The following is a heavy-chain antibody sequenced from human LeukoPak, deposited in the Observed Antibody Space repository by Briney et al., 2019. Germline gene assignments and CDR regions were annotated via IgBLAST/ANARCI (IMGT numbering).Heavy chain of an antibody. D-gene: IGHD2-15*01. V-gene: IGHV1-2*02. CDR3: ARRYCSGGSCIPDY. Sequence: ASVKVSCKASGYTFTGYYMHWVRQAPGQGLEWMGWINPNSGGTIYAQRFQGRVTMTRDRSISTAYMELSSLRYDDTAVYYCARRYCSGGSCIPDYWGQGTLVTVSS. CDR1: GYTFTGYY. CDR2: INPNSGGT. J-gene: IGHJ4*02.